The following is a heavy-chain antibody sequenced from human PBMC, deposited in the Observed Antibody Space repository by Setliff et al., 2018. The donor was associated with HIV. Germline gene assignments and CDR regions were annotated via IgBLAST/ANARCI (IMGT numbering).Heavy chain of an antibody. CDR3: ARDKGGGYFDS. V-gene: IGHV4-34*01. CDR1: SGSFGSYY. CDR2: VNQRVTS. Sequence: SETLSLTCAVNSGSFGSYYWSWLRQSPGKGLEWIGEVNQRVTSNYNPSLKSRVTMSIDESKSQFSLKLSSVTAADTAVYFGARDKGGGYFDSWGQGTLVTVSS. J-gene: IGHJ4*02. D-gene: IGHD3-16*01.